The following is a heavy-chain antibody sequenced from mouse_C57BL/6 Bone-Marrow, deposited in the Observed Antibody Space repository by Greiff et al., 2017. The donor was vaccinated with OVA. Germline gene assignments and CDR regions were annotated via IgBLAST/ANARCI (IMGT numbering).Heavy chain of an antibody. CDR3: ARDYYGEAMDY. J-gene: IGHJ4*01. CDR1: GFTFSDFY. D-gene: IGHD1-1*02. Sequence: EVKLVASGGGLVQSGRSLRLSCATSGFTFSDFYMEWVRQAPGKGLEWIAASRNKANDYTTEYSASVKGRFIVSRDTSQSILYLQMNALRAEDTAIYCCARDYYGEAMDYWGQGTSVTVSS. CDR2: SRNKANDYTT. V-gene: IGHV7-1*01.